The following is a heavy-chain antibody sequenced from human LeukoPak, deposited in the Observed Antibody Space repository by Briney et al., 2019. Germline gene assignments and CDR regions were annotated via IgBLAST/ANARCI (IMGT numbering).Heavy chain of an antibody. J-gene: IGHJ4*02. V-gene: IGHV3-48*03. CDR1: GFTFSSYA. D-gene: IGHD2-21*01. CDR2: ISSSGSTI. CDR3: ARTEIGDREFDY. Sequence: GGSLRLSCAASGFTFSSYAMSWVRQAPGKGLEWVSYISSSGSTIYYADSVKGRFTISRDNAKNSLYLQMNSLRAEDTAVYYCARTEIGDREFDYWGQGTLVTVSS.